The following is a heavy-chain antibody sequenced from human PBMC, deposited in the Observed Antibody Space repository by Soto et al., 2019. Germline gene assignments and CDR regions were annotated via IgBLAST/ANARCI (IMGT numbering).Heavy chain of an antibody. CDR1: GFSLAYEMVA. D-gene: IGHD2-2*01. CDR3: ARISSFAYDFDH. J-gene: IGHJ4*02. V-gene: IGHV2-26*01. CDR2: IFSNHET. Sequence: QVTLKESGPVLVRPTETLTLTCTVSGFSLAYEMVAVTWIRQPPGKALEWLAHIFSNHETSYRTSLKSRLTISKDTSKNQVVLIMANMDPGDTATYYCARISSFAYDFDHWGQGIPVTVSS.